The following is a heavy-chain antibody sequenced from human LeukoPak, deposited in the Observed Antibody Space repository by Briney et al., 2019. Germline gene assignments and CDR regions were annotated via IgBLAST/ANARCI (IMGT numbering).Heavy chain of an antibody. CDR1: GFTFSSYS. D-gene: IGHD6-13*01. J-gene: IGHJ4*02. V-gene: IGHV3-21*01. CDR3: ARGKIAARAFDY. CDR2: ISSSSSYI. Sequence: GGSLRLSCAASGFTFSSYSMNWVRQAPGKGLEWVSSISSSSSYIYYADSVKGRFTISRDNAKNSLYLQMNSLRAEDTAVHYCARGKIAARAFDYWGQGTLVTVSS.